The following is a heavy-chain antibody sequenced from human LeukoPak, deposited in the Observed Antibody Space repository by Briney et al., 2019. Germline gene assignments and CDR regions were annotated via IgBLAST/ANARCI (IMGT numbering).Heavy chain of an antibody. V-gene: IGHV1-8*01. CDR3: ARGRPSYPADIDY. CDR1: GYTFTSYD. Sequence: ASVKVSCTASGYTFTSYDINWVRQATGQGLEWMGWMNPNSGNTGYAQKFQGRVTMTRNTSISTAYMELSSLRSEDTAVYYCARGRPSYPADIDYWGQGTLVTVSS. CDR2: MNPNSGNT. D-gene: IGHD1-26*01. J-gene: IGHJ4*02.